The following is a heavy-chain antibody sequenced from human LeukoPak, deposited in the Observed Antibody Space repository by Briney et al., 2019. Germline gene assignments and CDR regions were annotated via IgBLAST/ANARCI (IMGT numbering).Heavy chain of an antibody. CDR2: INPNSGGT. J-gene: IGHJ5*02. D-gene: IGHD3-10*01. CDR1: GYTFTGYY. CDR3: ARDGYYYGSEILSENPFDP. Sequence: ASVKVSCKASGYTFTGYYMHWVRQAPGQGLEWMGWINPNSGGTNYAQKFQGRVTMTRDTSISTAYMELSRLRSDDTAVYYCARDGYYYGSEILSENPFDPWGQGTLVTVSS. V-gene: IGHV1-2*02.